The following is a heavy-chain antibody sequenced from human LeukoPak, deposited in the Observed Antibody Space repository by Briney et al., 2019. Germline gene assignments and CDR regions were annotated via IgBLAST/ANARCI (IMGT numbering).Heavy chain of an antibody. CDR3: AKEAYSSGWYRSYYFDY. CDR2: ISAYNGNT. J-gene: IGHJ4*02. D-gene: IGHD6-19*01. V-gene: IGHV1-18*01. Sequence: ASVKVSCKASGYTFTSYGISWVRQAPGQGLEWMGWISAYNGNTNYAQKLQGRVTMTTDTSTSTAYMELRSLRSDDTAVYYCAKEAYSSGWYRSYYFDYWGQGTLVTVSS. CDR1: GYTFTSYG.